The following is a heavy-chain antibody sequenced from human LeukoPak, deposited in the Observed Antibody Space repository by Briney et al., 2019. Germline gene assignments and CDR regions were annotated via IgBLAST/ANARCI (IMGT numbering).Heavy chain of an antibody. Sequence: ASVKVSCKASGYTFTGYYMHWVRQAPGQGLEWMGWINPNSGGTNYAQKFQGRVTMTRDTSISTAYMELSRLRSDDTAVYYCAIDDYVWGSYRSHFDYWGQGTLVTVSS. CDR2: INPNSGGT. V-gene: IGHV1-2*02. J-gene: IGHJ4*02. CDR1: GYTFTGYY. D-gene: IGHD3-16*02. CDR3: AIDDYVWGSYRSHFDY.